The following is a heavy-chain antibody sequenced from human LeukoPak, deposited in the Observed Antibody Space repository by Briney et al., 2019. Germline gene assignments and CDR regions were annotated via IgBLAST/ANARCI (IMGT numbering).Heavy chain of an antibody. J-gene: IGHJ4*02. V-gene: IGHV4-61*01. CDR1: GGSVSSGSYY. CDR3: ARMLPDSSGYYYGAEFDY. CDR2: IYYSGST. Sequence: SETLSLTCTVSGGSVSSGSYYWGWIRQPPGKGLEWIGYIYYSGSTNYNPSLKSRVTISVDTSKNQFSLKLSSVTAADTAVYYCARMLPDSSGYYYGAEFDYWGQGTLVTVSS. D-gene: IGHD3-22*01.